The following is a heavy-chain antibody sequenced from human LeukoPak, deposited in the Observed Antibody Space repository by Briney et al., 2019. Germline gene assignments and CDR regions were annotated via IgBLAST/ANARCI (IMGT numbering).Heavy chain of an antibody. CDR1: GYAFTKYV. CDR3: ARDDCGDTCYPGGY. Sequence: ASVKVSCKASGYAFTKYVVHWVRQAPGQRPEWMGWINAGNGDTKYSQNFQDRVTITRDTSANTAYMELSSLTSEDTALYYCARDDCGDTCYPGGYWGQGTLVTVSS. D-gene: IGHD2-21*01. J-gene: IGHJ4*02. V-gene: IGHV1-3*01. CDR2: INAGNGDT.